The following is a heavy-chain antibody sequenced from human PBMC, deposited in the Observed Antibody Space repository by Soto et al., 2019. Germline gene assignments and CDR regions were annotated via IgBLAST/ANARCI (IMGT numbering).Heavy chain of an antibody. V-gene: IGHV3-23*01. CDR3: AKDLLRTSYYGSRSPTYYYSGMDV. J-gene: IGHJ6*02. Sequence: EVQLLESGGDLVQPGGSLRLSCEASGFTFSNYAMSWVRQAPGKGLEWVSIISGSGGNTYDADSVKGRFTISRDNFKNILYLQMDSLRAEDTAVYFCAKDLLRTSYYGSRSPTYYYSGMDVWGQGTTVTVSS. D-gene: IGHD3-10*01. CDR2: ISGSGGNT. CDR1: GFTFSNYA.